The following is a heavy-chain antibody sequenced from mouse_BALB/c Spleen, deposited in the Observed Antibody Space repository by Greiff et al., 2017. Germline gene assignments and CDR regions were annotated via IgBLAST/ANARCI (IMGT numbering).Heavy chain of an antibody. V-gene: IGHV5-17*02. CDR3: ARDYYGSSYPY. D-gene: IGHD1-1*01. J-gene: IGHJ2*01. CDR2: ISSGSSTI. CDR1: GFTFSSFG. Sequence: EVQLVESGGGLVQPGGSRKLSCAASGFTFSSFGMHWVRQAPEKGLEWVAYISSGSSTIYYADTVKGRFTISRDNPKNTLFLQMTSLRSEDTAMYYCARDYYGSSYPYWGQGTTLTVSS.